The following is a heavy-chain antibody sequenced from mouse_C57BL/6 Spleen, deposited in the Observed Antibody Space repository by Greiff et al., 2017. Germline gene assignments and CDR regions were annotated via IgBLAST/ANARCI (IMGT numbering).Heavy chain of an antibody. CDR2: IYPGDGDT. D-gene: IGHD2-3*01. J-gene: IGHJ3*01. CDR3: ARMDDGYSSFAY. V-gene: IGHV1-80*01. Sequence: QVQLQQSGAELVKPGASVKISCKASGYAFSSYWMNWVKQRPGKGLEWIGQIYPGDGDTNYNGKFKGKATLTADKSSSTAYMQLSSLTSEDSAVYFCARMDDGYSSFAYWGQGTLVTVSA. CDR1: GYAFSSYW.